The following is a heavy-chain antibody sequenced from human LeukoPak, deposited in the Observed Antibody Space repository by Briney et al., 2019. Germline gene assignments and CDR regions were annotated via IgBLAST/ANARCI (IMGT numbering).Heavy chain of an antibody. CDR1: GFTFSSHW. CDR2: INQDGSQK. V-gene: IGHV3-7*01. CDR3: ANDGQAYCGGDCYSGDAFDI. J-gene: IGHJ3*02. D-gene: IGHD2-21*02. Sequence: GGSLRLSCAGSGFTFSSHWIGWVRQAPGKGLEWVAHINQDGSQKYYVDSVEGRFAISRDNAKNSLYLQMNSLRAEDTAIYYCANDGQAYCGGDCYSGDAFDIWGQGTMVTVSS.